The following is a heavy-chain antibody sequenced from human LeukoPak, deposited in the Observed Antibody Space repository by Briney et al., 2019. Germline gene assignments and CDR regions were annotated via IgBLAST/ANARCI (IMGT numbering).Heavy chain of an antibody. D-gene: IGHD6-19*01. CDR1: GYTFTGYY. V-gene: IGHV1-2*04. J-gene: IGHJ3*02. Sequence: GASVKVSCKASGYTFTGYYMHWVRQAPGQGLEWMGWINPNSGGTNYAQKFQGWVTMTRDTSISTAYMELSRLRSDDTAVYYCARRRLAVAGALDAFDIWGQGTMVTVSS. CDR3: ARRRLAVAGALDAFDI. CDR2: INPNSGGT.